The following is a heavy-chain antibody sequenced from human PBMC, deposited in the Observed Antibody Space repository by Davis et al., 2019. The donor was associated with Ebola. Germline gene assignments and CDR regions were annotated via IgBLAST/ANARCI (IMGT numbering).Heavy chain of an antibody. CDR2: INPNSGGT. CDR3: ARYWYCTGGVCSQPDAFDI. D-gene: IGHD2-8*02. Sequence: ASVKVSCKASGYTFTGYYMHWVRQAPGQGLEWMGWINPNSGGTNYAQKFQGRVTMTRDTSISTAYMELSRLRSDDTAVYYCARYWYCTGGVCSQPDAFDIWGQGTMVTVSS. CDR1: GYTFTGYY. J-gene: IGHJ3*02. V-gene: IGHV1-2*02.